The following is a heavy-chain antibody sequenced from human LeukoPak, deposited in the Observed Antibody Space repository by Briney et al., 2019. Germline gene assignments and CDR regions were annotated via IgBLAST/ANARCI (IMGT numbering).Heavy chain of an antibody. D-gene: IGHD4-17*01. CDR3: ARDPNGDYIGTFDM. CDR2: ISGSGGST. CDR1: EFTFSSYG. J-gene: IGHJ3*02. V-gene: IGHV3-23*01. Sequence: GGSLRLSCAASEFTFSSYGMSWVRQAPGKGLEWVSSISGSGGSTQYADSVQGRFAISRDNSNNTLYLQMNSLRVEDTAMYFCARDPNGDYIGTFDMWGRGTMVSVSS.